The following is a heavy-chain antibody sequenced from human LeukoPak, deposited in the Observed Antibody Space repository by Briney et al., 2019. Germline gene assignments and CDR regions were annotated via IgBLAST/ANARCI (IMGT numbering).Heavy chain of an antibody. CDR2: ISAYNGNT. V-gene: IGHV1-18*01. CDR1: GYTFTSYG. J-gene: IGHJ4*02. CDR3: ATSLGGQLVRGYYFDY. D-gene: IGHD6-6*01. Sequence: GASVKVSCKASGYTFTSYGISWVRQAPGQGLEWMGWISAYNGNTNYAQKLQGRVTMTTDTSTSTAYMELRSLRSEDTAVYYCATSLGGQLVRGYYFDYWGQGTLVTVSS.